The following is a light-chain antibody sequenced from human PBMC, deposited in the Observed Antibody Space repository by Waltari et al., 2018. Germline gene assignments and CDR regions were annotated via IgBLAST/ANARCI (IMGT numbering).Light chain of an antibody. CDR1: SSDVGTYNY. V-gene: IGLV2-14*01. CDR3: TSCTTSATWV. J-gene: IGLJ3*02. Sequence: QSALTQPASVSGSPGQSITISCTGTSSDVGTYNYVSWYQHHPAKAPKLVIYGVTNRPSGVSNRFSGSKAGNTASLTISGLQAEDEADYHCTSCTTSATWVFGGGTKLTVL. CDR2: GVT.